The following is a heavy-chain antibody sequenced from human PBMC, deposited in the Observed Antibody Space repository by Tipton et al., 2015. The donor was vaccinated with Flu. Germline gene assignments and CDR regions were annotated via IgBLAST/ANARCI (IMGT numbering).Heavy chain of an antibody. CDR2: LYYSGGA. Sequence: TLSLTCTVSGGSITTSGYFWSWLRQPPGKGLEWIGSLYYSGGAHHNPSLTSRVAISGDTSNNHFSLKLTNVTAADTAVYFCARVIRMTMIRGIRDPYYFDFWGQGMRVTVSS. D-gene: IGHD3-10*01. J-gene: IGHJ4*02. V-gene: IGHV4-39*07. CDR1: GGSITTSGYF. CDR3: ARVIRMTMIRGIRDPYYFDF.